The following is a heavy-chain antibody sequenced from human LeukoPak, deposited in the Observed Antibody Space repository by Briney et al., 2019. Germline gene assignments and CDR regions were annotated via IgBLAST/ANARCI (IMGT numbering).Heavy chain of an antibody. CDR1: GFIFSSFW. Sequence: GGSLRLSCAASGFIFSSFWMSWVRQAPGKGLEWMANIKQDGSERNYVDSVKDRFTLSRDNTKNSVYLQMNSLRADDTAIYYCARGGTRRPSPFDYWGQGILVTVSS. CDR3: ARGGTRRPSPFDY. CDR2: IKQDGSER. V-gene: IGHV3-7*03. J-gene: IGHJ4*02. D-gene: IGHD1-14*01.